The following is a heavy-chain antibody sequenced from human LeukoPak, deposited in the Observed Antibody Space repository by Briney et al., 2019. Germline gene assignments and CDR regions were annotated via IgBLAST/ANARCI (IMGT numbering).Heavy chain of an antibody. V-gene: IGHV3-48*04. CDR1: GFTFSSYS. CDR2: IGTSSSTI. J-gene: IGHJ5*02. CDR3: ARGPPLFDP. Sequence: GGSLRLSCAASGFTFSSYSMNWVRQAPGKGLEWVSYIGTSSSTIYYVDSVKGRFTISRDNAKNSLYLQMNSLRAEDTAVYYCARGPPLFDPWGQGTLVTVSS.